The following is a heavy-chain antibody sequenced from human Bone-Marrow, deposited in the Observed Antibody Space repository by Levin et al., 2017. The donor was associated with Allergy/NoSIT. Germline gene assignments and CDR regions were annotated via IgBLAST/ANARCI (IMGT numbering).Heavy chain of an antibody. V-gene: IGHV4-30-4*01. CDR3: VRDRGFGVVTDMGTFDS. J-gene: IGHJ4*02. CDR1: GDSINSGDYY. D-gene: IGHD3-3*01. CDR2: IYYSGNT. Sequence: PSETLSLTCTVSGDSINSGDYYWSWIRQSPGKGLEWIGYIYYSGNTNYNPSLESRVSISIDTSKKQFSLRLMSVTAADTAIYYCVRDRGFGVVTDMGTFDSWGQGTLVTVSS.